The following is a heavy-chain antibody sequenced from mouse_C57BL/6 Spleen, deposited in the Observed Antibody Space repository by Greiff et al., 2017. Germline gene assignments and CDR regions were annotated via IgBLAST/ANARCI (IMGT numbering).Heavy chain of an antibody. V-gene: IGHV5-17*01. J-gene: IGHJ4*01. CDR3: ARARPYYAMDY. CDR2: ISSGSSTI. Sequence: EVMLVESGGGLVKPGGSLKLSCAASGFTFSDYGMHWVRQAPEKGLEWVAYISSGSSTIYYADTVKGRFTISRDNAKNTLFLQMTSLRSEDTAMYYCARARPYYAMDYWGQGTSVTVSS. CDR1: GFTFSDYG.